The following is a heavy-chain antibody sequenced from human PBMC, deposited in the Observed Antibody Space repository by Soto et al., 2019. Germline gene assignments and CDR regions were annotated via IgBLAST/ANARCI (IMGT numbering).Heavy chain of an antibody. V-gene: IGHV1-69*01. CDR3: ARAVGVAALYYGMDV. Sequence: QVQLEQSGAEVKKAGSSVRVSCEASGGTFRSYGISWVRQAPGQGLEWMGGIVPVYGTPNYAQRFLGRVTITAHQTTSTAYMELSSLRSEDTAVYYCARAVGVAALYYGMDVWGQGTTVTVSS. CDR2: IVPVYGTP. CDR1: GGTFRSYG. D-gene: IGHD2-15*01. J-gene: IGHJ6*02.